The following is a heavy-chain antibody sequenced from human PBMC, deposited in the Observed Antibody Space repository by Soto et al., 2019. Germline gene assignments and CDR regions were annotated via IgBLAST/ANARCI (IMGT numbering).Heavy chain of an antibody. CDR2: IIPIFDIT. V-gene: IGHV1-69*13. CDR3: ARPDEGGYSSNHHYYYALDV. Sequence: SVKVSCKASGGTFRSYSISWVRQAPGQGLEWMGGIIPIFDITNYAQKFQGRVTITADESTSTAYMELSSLGSDDTAVYYCARPDEGGYSSNHHYYYALDVWGQGTTVTV. CDR1: GGTFRSYS. D-gene: IGHD3-22*01. J-gene: IGHJ6*01.